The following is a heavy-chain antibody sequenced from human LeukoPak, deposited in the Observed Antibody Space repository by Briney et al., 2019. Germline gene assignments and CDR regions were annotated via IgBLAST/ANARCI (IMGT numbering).Heavy chain of an antibody. V-gene: IGHV4-4*07. D-gene: IGHD6-19*01. Sequence: PSETLSLTCTVSGGSISLSFWSWLRQPAEKGLECVGRLYPSGRTENNPSLKSRISISLDAPKSQFSLRLTSVTAADTAVYFCARDAGSGWYYFDSWGQGTRVTVSS. CDR3: ARDAGSGWYYFDS. J-gene: IGHJ4*02. CDR2: LYPSGRT. CDR1: GGSISLSF.